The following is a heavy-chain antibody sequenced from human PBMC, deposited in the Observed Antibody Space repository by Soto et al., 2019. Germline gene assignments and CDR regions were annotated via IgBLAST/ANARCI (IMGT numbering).Heavy chain of an antibody. CDR1: GFTFSSYA. V-gene: IGHV3-23*01. CDR3: AKVPQQLIVYFDY. Sequence: GGSLRLSCAASGFTFSSYAMSWVRQAPGKGLEWVSAISGSGGSTYYADSVKGRFTISRDNSKNTLYLQMNSLRAEDTAVYYFAKVPQQLIVYFDYSGQRTQVTVSS. J-gene: IGHJ4*02. D-gene: IGHD6-13*01. CDR2: ISGSGGST.